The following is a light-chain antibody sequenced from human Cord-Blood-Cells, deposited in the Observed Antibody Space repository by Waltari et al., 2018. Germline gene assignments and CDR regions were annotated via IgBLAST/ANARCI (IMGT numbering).Light chain of an antibody. CDR2: DVS. Sequence: QSALTQPRPVSGSPGQSVTISCTRTSSDVGGYNYVSCYQQHPRKAPKLMIYDVSKRPSGVPDRFSGSKSGNTASLTISGLQHEDEADYYCCSYAGSYTLVVFGGGTKLTVL. CDR1: SSDVGGYNY. J-gene: IGLJ2*01. CDR3: CSYAGSYTLVV. V-gene: IGLV2-11*01.